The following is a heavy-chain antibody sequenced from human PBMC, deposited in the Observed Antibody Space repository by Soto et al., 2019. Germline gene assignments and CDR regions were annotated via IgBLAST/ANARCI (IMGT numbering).Heavy chain of an antibody. CDR3: AKDRRKGDDYAWGSYSYRPDY. D-gene: IGHD3-16*02. CDR2: ISGSGGST. CDR1: GFTFSSYA. Sequence: GGSLRLSCAASGFTFSSYAMSWVRQAPGKGLEWVSAISGSGGSTYYADSVKGRFTISRDNSKNTLYLQMNSLRAEDTAVYYCAKDRRKGDDYAWGSYSYRPDYWGQGTLVTVSS. V-gene: IGHV3-23*01. J-gene: IGHJ4*02.